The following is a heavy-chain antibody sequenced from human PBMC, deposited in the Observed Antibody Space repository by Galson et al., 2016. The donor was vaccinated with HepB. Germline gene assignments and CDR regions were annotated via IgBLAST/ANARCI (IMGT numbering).Heavy chain of an antibody. CDR2: ISYDGSNK. Sequence: SLRLSCAASGFTVSGYGMHWVRQAPGKGLEWVAVISYDGSNKYYADSVKGRFTISRDNSKNTLYLQMNSLRAEDTAVYYCAKDITVGYDFWSGYYRWGQGTLVTVSS. V-gene: IGHV3-30*18. CDR3: AKDITVGYDFWSGYYR. CDR1: GFTVSGYG. D-gene: IGHD3-3*01. J-gene: IGHJ4*02.